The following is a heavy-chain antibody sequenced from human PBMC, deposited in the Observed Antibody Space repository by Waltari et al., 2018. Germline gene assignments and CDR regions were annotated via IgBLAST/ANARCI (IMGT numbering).Heavy chain of an antibody. J-gene: IGHJ6*03. CDR2: IYYRGST. CDR1: GGSLSRGDYY. D-gene: IGHD1-7*01. CDR3: VREAVDWNYDYYYYYMDV. Sequence: QVQLQESGPGLVKPSQALSLTCAVSGGSLSRGDYYWSWIRQPPGKGLEWIGYIYYRGSTYYDPSLKSRVTISVDTCKNQFSLKLSSVTATDTAVYYCVREAVDWNYDYYYYYMDVWGKGTTVTVSS. V-gene: IGHV4-30-4*08.